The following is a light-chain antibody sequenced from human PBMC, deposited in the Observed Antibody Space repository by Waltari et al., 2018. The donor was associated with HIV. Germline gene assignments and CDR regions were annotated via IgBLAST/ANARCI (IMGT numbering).Light chain of an antibody. CDR1: RSNIGSNT. J-gene: IGLJ3*02. Sequence: QSVLTQPPSASGTPGQRVTISCSGSRSNIGSNTVSWYQQLPGTAPKLFIYSNKQRPSGAPDRFSGSKSGTSASLAISGLQSEDEADYYCAAWDDSLNGWVFGGGTKLTVV. CDR3: AAWDDSLNGWV. CDR2: SNK. V-gene: IGLV1-44*01.